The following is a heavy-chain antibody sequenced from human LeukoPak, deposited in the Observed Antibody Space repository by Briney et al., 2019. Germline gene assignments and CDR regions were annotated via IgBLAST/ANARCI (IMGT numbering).Heavy chain of an antibody. D-gene: IGHD7-27*01. CDR3: AKGTGDMGYYFDR. CDR2: IRVNDET. J-gene: IGHJ4*02. CDR1: GFTFSNYA. Sequence: GFLRLSCAASGFTFSNYAMNWVRQAPGKGLEWVSGIRVNDETYYADSVKGRFTIFRDNSENTLYLQMGGLRAEDTAVYYCAKGTGDMGYYFDRWGQGTLVTVSS. V-gene: IGHV3-23*01.